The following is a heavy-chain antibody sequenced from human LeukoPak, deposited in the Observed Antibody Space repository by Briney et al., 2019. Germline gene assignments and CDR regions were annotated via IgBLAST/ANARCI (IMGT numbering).Heavy chain of an antibody. J-gene: IGHJ4*02. CDR1: GFTVSSNY. Sequence: GGSLRLTCAASGFTVSSNYMSWVRQAPGKGLEWVSVIYIGGSTNYADSVKGRFTISRDNAKNSLYLQMNSLRAEDTAVYYCARDLNYYDSSGYQEWGQGTLVTVSS. V-gene: IGHV3-66*01. CDR3: ARDLNYYDSSGYQE. D-gene: IGHD3-22*01. CDR2: IYIGGST.